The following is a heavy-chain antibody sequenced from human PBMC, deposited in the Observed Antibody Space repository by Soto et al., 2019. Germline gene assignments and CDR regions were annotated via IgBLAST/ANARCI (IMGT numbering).Heavy chain of an antibody. CDR3: ASMGYHYGSGSYPLDY. D-gene: IGHD3-10*01. CDR1: GGSISSYY. J-gene: IGHJ4*02. Sequence: QVQLQESGPGLVKPSETLSLTCTDSGGSISSYYWTWIRQPPGKGLEWIGFIYNSGSTHYKPSLRSRVTISVDTSKIQFSLKLRSVTAADTAVYYCASMGYHYGSGSYPLDYWGQGTLVTVSS. CDR2: IYNSGST. V-gene: IGHV4-59*08.